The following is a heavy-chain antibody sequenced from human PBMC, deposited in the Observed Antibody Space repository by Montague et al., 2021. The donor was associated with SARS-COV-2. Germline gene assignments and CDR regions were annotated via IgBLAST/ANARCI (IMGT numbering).Heavy chain of an antibody. Sequence: RTFYADSVKGRFTMSRENSKNTLYLRMNSLRVDDTAVYYCAKVDSVFPWGQGTLVNVSS. D-gene: IGHD3/OR15-3a*01. J-gene: IGHJ4*02. CDR2: RT. CDR3: AKVDSVFP. V-gene: IGHV3-23*03.